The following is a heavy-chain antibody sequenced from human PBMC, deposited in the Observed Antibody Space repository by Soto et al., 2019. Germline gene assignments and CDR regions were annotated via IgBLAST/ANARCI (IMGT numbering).Heavy chain of an antibody. CDR2: ISAYDGNT. J-gene: IGHJ3*02. CDR3: ARDVPIAVAALAAFDI. CDR1: GYTFTSYG. Sequence: QVQLVQSGAEVKKPGASVKVSCKASGYTFTSYGISWLRQAPGQGLEWMGWISAYDGNTNYAQKLQGRVTMTTDTSTCTAFMELRSLRSDDTAVYYCARDVPIAVAALAAFDIWGQGTMVTVSS. V-gene: IGHV1-18*01. D-gene: IGHD6-19*01.